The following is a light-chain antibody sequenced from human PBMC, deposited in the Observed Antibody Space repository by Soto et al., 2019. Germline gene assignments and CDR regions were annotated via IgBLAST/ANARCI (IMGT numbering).Light chain of an antibody. CDR2: AAS. Sequence: DFQMSQSTSSLSASVGDRVTITGRASQSISSYLNWYQQTQGKAPKLLIYAASSLQSGVPSRFSGRGSWTDCTLTISSLQTEDFETDYCQQSYSNPRTFGQGTQVDI. CDR1: QSISSY. J-gene: IGKJ1*01. CDR3: QQSYSNPRT. V-gene: IGKV1-39*01.